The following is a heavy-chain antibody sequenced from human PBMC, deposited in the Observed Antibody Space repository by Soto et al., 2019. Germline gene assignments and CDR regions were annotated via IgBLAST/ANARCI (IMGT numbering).Heavy chain of an antibody. J-gene: IGHJ5*02. V-gene: IGHV4-30-2*01. D-gene: IGHD6-13*01. CDR3: VRESAPSGPNYFDT. CDR1: GGSITRGASS. CDR2: ISHSGST. Sequence: TLSLTCSVSGGSITRGASSWSWVRQPPGKGLEWIAYISHSGSTYYNPSLKGRVTISVDRSKNQFSLKLTPVTAADTAVYYCVRESAPSGPNYFDTWGPGTLVTVSS.